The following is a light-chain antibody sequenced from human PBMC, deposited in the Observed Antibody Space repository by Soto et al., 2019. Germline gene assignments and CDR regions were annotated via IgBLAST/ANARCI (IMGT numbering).Light chain of an antibody. V-gene: IGKV3-20*01. CDR3: QQYGSSGT. J-gene: IGKJ1*01. Sequence: ILLTPSPGTLSLSPEEIATLSCRASQSVSNNYLAWYQQKPGQAPRLLIYGASNRATGIPDRFSGSGSGTDFTLTISRLEPEDFAVYYCQQYGSSGTFGQGTNVDI. CDR1: QSVSNNY. CDR2: GAS.